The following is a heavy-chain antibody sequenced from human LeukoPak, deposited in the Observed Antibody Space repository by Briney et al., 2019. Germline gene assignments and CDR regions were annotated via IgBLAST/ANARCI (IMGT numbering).Heavy chain of an antibody. CDR1: GGSFGGYY. V-gene: IGHV4-34*01. Sequence: SETLSLTCAVYGGSFGGYYWSWIRQPPGKGLEWIGEINHSGSTNYNPSLKSRVTISVDTSKNQFSLKLSSVTAADTAVYYCARARDDSSGYYYVTVDYWGQGTLVTVSS. J-gene: IGHJ4*02. CDR3: ARARDDSSGYYYVTVDY. CDR2: INHSGST. D-gene: IGHD3-22*01.